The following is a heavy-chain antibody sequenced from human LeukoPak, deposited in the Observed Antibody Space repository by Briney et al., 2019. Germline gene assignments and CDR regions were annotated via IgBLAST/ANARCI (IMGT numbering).Heavy chain of an antibody. V-gene: IGHV4-34*01. Sequence: SETLSLTCDVYGGSFRGYYWSWIRQPPGKGLEWIGEINRSGSTNYNPSLKSRVTISVDTSKNQFSLKLSSVTAADTAVHYCARDRYGAKRNYYYYYMDVWGKGTTVTISS. CDR1: GGSFRGYY. CDR3: ARDRYGAKRNYYYYYMDV. CDR2: INRSGST. J-gene: IGHJ6*03. D-gene: IGHD4-17*01.